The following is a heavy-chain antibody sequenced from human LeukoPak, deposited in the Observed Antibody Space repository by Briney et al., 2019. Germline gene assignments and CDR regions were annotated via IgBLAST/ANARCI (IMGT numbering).Heavy chain of an antibody. D-gene: IGHD1-26*01. V-gene: IGHV3-30*01. CDR1: GFTFSSYA. J-gene: IGHJ4*02. CDR3: ARDFGPWELLRPDY. Sequence: PGRSLRLSCAASGFTFSSYAMHWVRQAPGKGLEWVAVISYDGSNKYYADSVEGRFTISRDNSKNTLYLQMNSLRAEDTAVYYCARDFGPWELLRPDYWGQGTLVTVSS. CDR2: ISYDGSNK.